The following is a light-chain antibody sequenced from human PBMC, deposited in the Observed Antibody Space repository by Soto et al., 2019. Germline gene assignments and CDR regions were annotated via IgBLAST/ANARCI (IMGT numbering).Light chain of an antibody. V-gene: IGKV3-15*01. Sequence: EIVMTQSPATLSVSPGERATLSCRASQSVSINLAWYQQKPGQAPSLLIYRASTRATGTPARFSGSGSGTEFTLTISSLQPDDFATYYCKQYNSYRTFGQGTKVDI. CDR2: RAS. J-gene: IGKJ1*01. CDR3: KQYNSYRT. CDR1: QSVSIN.